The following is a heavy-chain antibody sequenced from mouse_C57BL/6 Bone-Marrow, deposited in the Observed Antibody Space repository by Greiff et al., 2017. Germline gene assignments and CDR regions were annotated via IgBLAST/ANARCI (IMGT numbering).Heavy chain of an antibody. CDR1: GFNIKDDY. Sequence: VQLQQSGAELVRPGASVKLSCTASGFNIKDDYMHWVQQRPEQGLEWIGWIDPESGDTEYASKFQGKATITADTSSNTAYLQLSSLTSEDTAVYCCTRGYYYVTYYFDYWGQGTTLTVSS. CDR2: IDPESGDT. J-gene: IGHJ2*01. V-gene: IGHV14-4*01. D-gene: IGHD1-1*01. CDR3: TRGYYYVTYYFDY.